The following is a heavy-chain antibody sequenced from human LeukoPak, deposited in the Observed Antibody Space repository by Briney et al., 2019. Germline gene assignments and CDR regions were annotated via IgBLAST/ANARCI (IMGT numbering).Heavy chain of an antibody. V-gene: IGHV3-48*01. CDR2: ISSSSRTI. CDR1: GFTFSSYS. D-gene: IGHD6-13*01. CDR3: AKDRVATERYYMDV. Sequence: GGSLRLSCAASGFTFSSYSMNWVRQAPGKGLEWVSYISSSSRTIYYADSVKGRFTISRDNAKNSLYLQMNSLRAEDTAVYYCAKDRVATERYYMDVWGKGTTVTISS. J-gene: IGHJ6*03.